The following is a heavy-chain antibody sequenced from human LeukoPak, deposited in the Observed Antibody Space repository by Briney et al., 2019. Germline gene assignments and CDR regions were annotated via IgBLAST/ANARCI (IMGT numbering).Heavy chain of an antibody. J-gene: IGHJ4*02. CDR1: GFTFSSYA. CDR3: AKGRXXXXPGDY. CDR2: ISGSGGST. Sequence: SGGSLRLSCAASGFTFSSYAMSWVRQAPGKGLEWVSAISGSGGSTYXADSVKGRFTISRDNSKNTLYRQMNSLRAEDTAVYYXAKGRXXXXPGDYWGQGTLATVSS. V-gene: IGHV3-23*01.